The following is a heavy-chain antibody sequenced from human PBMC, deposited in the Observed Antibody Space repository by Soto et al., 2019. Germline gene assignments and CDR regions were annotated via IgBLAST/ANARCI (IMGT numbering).Heavy chain of an antibody. CDR1: GYTFTSYA. D-gene: IGHD3-16*02. CDR2: INAGNGNT. J-gene: IGHJ6*02. CDR3: AREIMITLGGVIAPAYGMDV. Sequence: ASVKVSCTASGYTFTSYAMHWVRQAPGQRLEWMGWINAGNGNTKYSQKFQGRVTITRDTSASTAYMELSSLRSEDTAVYYCAREIMITLGGVIAPAYGMDVWGQGTTVTVSS. V-gene: IGHV1-3*01.